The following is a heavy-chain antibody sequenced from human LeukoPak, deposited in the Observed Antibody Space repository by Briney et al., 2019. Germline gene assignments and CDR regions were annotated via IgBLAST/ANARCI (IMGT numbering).Heavy chain of an antibody. D-gene: IGHD1-26*01. CDR2: MNPNSGNT. J-gene: IGHJ5*02. V-gene: IGHV1-8*01. CDR3: ARGASIVGATSNWFDP. CDR1: GYTFTSYD. Sequence: GASVKVSCKASGYTFTSYDINWVRQATGQGLEWMGWMNPNSGNTGYAQKFQGSVTMTRNTSISTAYMELSSLRSEDTAVYYCARGASIVGATSNWFDPWGQGTLVTVSS.